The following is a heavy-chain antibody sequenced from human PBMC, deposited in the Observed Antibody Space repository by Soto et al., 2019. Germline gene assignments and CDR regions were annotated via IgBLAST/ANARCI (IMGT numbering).Heavy chain of an antibody. CDR2: IYYTGST. J-gene: IGHJ4*01. D-gene: IGHD3-16*02. V-gene: IGHV4-61*01. CDR1: GGSVSSGSYY. CDR3: ARVPITCGGVIEVGFDY. Sequence: SETLSLTCTVSGGSVSSGSYYWSWIRQPPGKGLEWIGYIYYTGSTNYNPSLKSRVTISVDTSKNQFSLKLSSVSAADTAVYYCARVPITCGGVIEVGFDYLGQGTLVTVSS.